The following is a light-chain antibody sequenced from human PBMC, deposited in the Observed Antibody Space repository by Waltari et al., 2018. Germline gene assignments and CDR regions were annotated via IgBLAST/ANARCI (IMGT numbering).Light chain of an antibody. J-gene: IGKJ1*01. CDR3: QQHDNSPWT. CDR2: RAS. V-gene: IGKV1-33*01. CDR1: QGISNW. Sequence: DIQMTQSPSSLSASVGDRVTITCRASQGISNWLAWYQQKPGKAPKLLIYRASNLETGVPSRFSGSGSGTEFTLTISSLQPEDIATYYCQQHDNSPWTFGQGTKVEIK.